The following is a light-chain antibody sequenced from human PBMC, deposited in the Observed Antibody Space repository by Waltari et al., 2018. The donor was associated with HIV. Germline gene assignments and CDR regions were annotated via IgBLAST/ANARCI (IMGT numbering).Light chain of an antibody. J-gene: IGLJ3*02. V-gene: IGLV1-47*01. CDR2: GSN. CDR1: SSNIGSNY. CDR3: AAWDDSLSGRV. Sequence: QSVLTQSPSASGTPGQRVTISCSGSSSNIGSNYVYWYQQLPGTAPKLLIYGSNQRPPGVPDRFPGSKSGTSASLAISGLRSEDEADYYCAAWDDSLSGRVFGGGTKLTVL.